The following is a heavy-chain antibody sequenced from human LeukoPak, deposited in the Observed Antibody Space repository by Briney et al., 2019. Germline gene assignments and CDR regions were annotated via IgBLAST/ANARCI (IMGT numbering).Heavy chain of an antibody. D-gene: IGHD2-2*01. Sequence: QPGGSLRLSCAASGFTFTRNAMAWVRQAPGKGLEWVSAIDGSGGTTFDADSVKGRVTISRVQSTNTVYLQMNSLRADDTAVYYCAKAHCSSTSCSRADNWGQGTLVTVSS. CDR3: AKAHCSSTSCSRADN. J-gene: IGHJ4*02. V-gene: IGHV3-23*01. CDR1: GFTFTRNA. CDR2: IDGSGGTT.